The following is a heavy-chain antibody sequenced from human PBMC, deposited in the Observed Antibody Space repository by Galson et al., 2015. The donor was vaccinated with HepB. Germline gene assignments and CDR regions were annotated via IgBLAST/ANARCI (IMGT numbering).Heavy chain of an antibody. CDR3: ARADQDYYDSSGYYYWFGY. Sequence: PALVKPTQTLTLTCTFSGFSLSTSGVGVGWIRQPPGKALEWLALIYWNDDKRYSPSLKSRLTITKDTSKNQVVLTMTNMDPVDTATYYCARADQDYYDSSGYYYWFGYWGQGTLVTVSS. D-gene: IGHD3-22*01. CDR1: GFSLSTSGVG. CDR2: IYWNDDK. J-gene: IGHJ4*02. V-gene: IGHV2-5*01.